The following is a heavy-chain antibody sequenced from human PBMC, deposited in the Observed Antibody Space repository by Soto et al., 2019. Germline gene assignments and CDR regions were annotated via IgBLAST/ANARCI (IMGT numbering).Heavy chain of an antibody. CDR3: ARFSVYCAPDY. J-gene: IGHJ4*02. Sequence: ASVKVSCKASGYTFTNYATHWVRQAPGQRLEWMVWINAGNGNTKYSQKFQGRVTITRDTSASTAYMELSSLRSEDTAVYYCARFSVYCAPDYWGQGTLVTVSS. CDR2: INAGNGNT. V-gene: IGHV1-3*01. CDR1: GYTFTNYA. D-gene: IGHD3-22*01.